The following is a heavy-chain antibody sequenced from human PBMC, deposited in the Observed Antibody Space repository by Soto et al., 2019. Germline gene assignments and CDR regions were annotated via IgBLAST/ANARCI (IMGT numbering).Heavy chain of an antibody. D-gene: IGHD1-26*01. CDR3: ARMARSTVGATIGFDY. Sequence: PSEILSLTCAVSGYSISSSNWWGWIRQPPGKGLEWIGYIYYSGSTYYNPSLKSRVTMSVDTSKNQFSLKLSSVTAVDTAVYYCARMARSTVGATIGFDYWGQGTLVTVSS. V-gene: IGHV4-28*01. CDR1: GYSISSSNW. CDR2: IYYSGST. J-gene: IGHJ4*02.